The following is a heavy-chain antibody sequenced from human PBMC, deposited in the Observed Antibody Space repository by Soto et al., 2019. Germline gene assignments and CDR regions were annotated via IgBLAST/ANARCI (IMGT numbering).Heavy chain of an antibody. D-gene: IGHD5-18*01. CDR2: ISYDGSNK. CDR1: GFTFNNYA. V-gene: IGHV3-30-3*01. CDR3: ARGDGYIYGNTFDS. J-gene: IGHJ4*02. Sequence: PGGSLRLSCAASGFTFNNYAMHWVRQAPGKGLEWVAFISYDGSNKYYADSVTGHFTISRDNSRNTLYLQMNSLRAEDTAVYYCARGDGYIYGNTFDSWGQGTLVTVSS.